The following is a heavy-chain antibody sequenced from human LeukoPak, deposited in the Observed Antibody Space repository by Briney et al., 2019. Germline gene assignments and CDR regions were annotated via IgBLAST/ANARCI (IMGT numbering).Heavy chain of an antibody. CDR1: GFTFSSYE. J-gene: IGHJ5*02. D-gene: IGHD3-3*01. CDR2: ISSSGSTI. Sequence: GGSLRLSCAVSGFTFSSYEMNWVRQAPGKGLEWVSYISSSGSTIYYADSVKGRFTISRDNAKNSLYLQMNSLRAEDTAVYYCASLEWPLGFDPWGQGTLVTVSS. V-gene: IGHV3-48*03. CDR3: ASLEWPLGFDP.